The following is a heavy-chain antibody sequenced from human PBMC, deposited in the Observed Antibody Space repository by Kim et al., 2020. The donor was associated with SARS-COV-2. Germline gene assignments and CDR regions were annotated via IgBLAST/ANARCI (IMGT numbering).Heavy chain of an antibody. V-gene: IGHV4-59*08. CDR2: IYYSGST. CDR1: GGSISSYY. D-gene: IGHD1-26*01. J-gene: IGHJ3*02. Sequence: SETLSLTCTVSGGSISSYYWSWIRQPPGKGLEWIGYIYYSGSTNYNPSLKSRVTISVDTSKNQFSLKLSSVTAADTAVYYCARRREYSGSPTPAFDIWGQGTMVTVSS. CDR3: ARRREYSGSPTPAFDI.